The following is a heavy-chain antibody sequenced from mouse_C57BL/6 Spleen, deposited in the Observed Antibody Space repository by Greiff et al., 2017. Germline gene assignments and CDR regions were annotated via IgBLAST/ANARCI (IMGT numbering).Heavy chain of an antibody. J-gene: IGHJ2*01. Sequence: QVQLQQPGAELVKPGASVKLSCKASGYTFTSYWMQWVKQRPGQGLEWIGEIDPSDSYTNYNQKFKGKATLTVDTSSSTAYMQLSSLTSEDSAVYYCARERAPDYWGQGTTLTVSS. CDR3: ARERAPDY. CDR2: IDPSDSYT. D-gene: IGHD3-3*01. V-gene: IGHV1-50*01. CDR1: GYTFTSYW.